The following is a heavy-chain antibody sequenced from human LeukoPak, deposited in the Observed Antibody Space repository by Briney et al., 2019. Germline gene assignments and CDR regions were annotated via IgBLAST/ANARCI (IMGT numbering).Heavy chain of an antibody. CDR2: IYTSGST. Sequence: SETLSLTCTVSGGSISSYYWSWIRQPAGKGLEWIGRIYTSGSTNYNPSLKSRVTISVDTSKNQFSLKLSSVTAADTAVYYCAGLGVAAGHYYYYGMDVWGQGTTVTVSS. J-gene: IGHJ6*02. CDR3: AGLGVAAGHYYYYGMDV. CDR1: GGSISSYY. D-gene: IGHD6-13*01. V-gene: IGHV4-4*07.